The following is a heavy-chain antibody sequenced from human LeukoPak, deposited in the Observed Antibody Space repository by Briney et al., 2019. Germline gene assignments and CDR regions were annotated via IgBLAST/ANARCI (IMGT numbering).Heavy chain of an antibody. J-gene: IGHJ4*02. V-gene: IGHV4-59*08. CDR1: GGSISSYY. CDR3: ASLGGGYDRLDY. Sequence: SETLSLTCTVSGGSISSYYWSWIRQPPGKGLEWIGYIYYSGSTNYDPSLKSRVTISVDTSKNQFSLKLSSVTAADTAVYYCASLGGGYDRLDYWGQGTLVTVSS. D-gene: IGHD5-12*01. CDR2: IYYSGST.